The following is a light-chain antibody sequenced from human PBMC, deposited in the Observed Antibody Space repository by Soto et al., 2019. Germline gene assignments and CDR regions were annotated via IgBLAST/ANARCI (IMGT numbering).Light chain of an antibody. CDR2: GAS. Sequence: EIVMTQSPATLSVSPGERATLSCRASQSVSSDLAWYQQKPGQAPRLLIYGASAMATGIPARFSGSGSGTDFTLTISSLQSEDVAVYSCQQYNDWPRTFGQGTKVEIK. CDR3: QQYNDWPRT. J-gene: IGKJ1*01. CDR1: QSVSSD. V-gene: IGKV3-15*01.